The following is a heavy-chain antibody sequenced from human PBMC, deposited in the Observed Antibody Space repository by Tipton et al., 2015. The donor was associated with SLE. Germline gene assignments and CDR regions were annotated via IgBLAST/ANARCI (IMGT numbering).Heavy chain of an antibody. V-gene: IGHV4-34*01. CDR2: INHSGST. D-gene: IGHD6-13*01. Sequence: TLSLTCAVYGGSFSGYYWSWIRQPPGKGLEGIGEINHSGSTNYNPSLKSRVTISVDTSKNQFSLKLSSVTAADTAVYYCARRPSVAAAGAFDYWGQGTLVTVSS. CDR3: ARRPSVAAAGAFDY. CDR1: GGSFSGYY. J-gene: IGHJ4*02.